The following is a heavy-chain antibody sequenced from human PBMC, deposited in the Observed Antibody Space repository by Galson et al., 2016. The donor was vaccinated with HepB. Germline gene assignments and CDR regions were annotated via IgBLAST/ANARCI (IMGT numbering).Heavy chain of an antibody. CDR3: ARDVQYRFDS. Sequence: CKASGYTFTTSGISWVRQAPGQGLEWMGWISTYSGNTKYAQKFQGGLTLTTDSSTTTAYMELRSLRFGDTALYYCARDVQYRFDSWGQGTLVTVSS. CDR1: GYTFTTSG. J-gene: IGHJ4*02. CDR2: ISTYSGNT. D-gene: IGHD2/OR15-2a*01. V-gene: IGHV1-18*01.